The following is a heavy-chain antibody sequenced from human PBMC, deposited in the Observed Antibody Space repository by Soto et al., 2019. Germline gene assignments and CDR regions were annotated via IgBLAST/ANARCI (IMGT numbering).Heavy chain of an antibody. CDR1: GFTFSDHY. CDR3: ARGVVSTGYFDY. V-gene: IGHV3-72*01. D-gene: IGHD5-12*01. J-gene: IGHJ4*02. CDR2: SRDKVHSHTT. Sequence: EVQLAESGGGLVQPGGSLRLSCAASGFTFSDHYMVWVRQAPGKGLEWVGRSRDKVHSHTTEYAASVKGRFTISRGDSENSLYLQMNSLKTEDTAVYYCARGVVSTGYFDYWGQGTLVTVSS.